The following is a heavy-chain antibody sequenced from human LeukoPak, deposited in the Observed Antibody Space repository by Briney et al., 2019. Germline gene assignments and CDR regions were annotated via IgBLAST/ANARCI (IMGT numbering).Heavy chain of an antibody. CDR1: GYTFTSYY. CDR3: ARSWEGYYFDY. CDR2: INPSGGST. V-gene: IGHV1-46*01. D-gene: IGHD1-26*01. Sequence: GASVKVSCKASGYTFTSYYMHWVRQAPGQGLEWMGIINPSGGSTSYAQKFQGRVTITRDTSTSTVYMELSSLRSEDTAVYYCARSWEGYYFDYWGQGTLVTVSS. J-gene: IGHJ4*02.